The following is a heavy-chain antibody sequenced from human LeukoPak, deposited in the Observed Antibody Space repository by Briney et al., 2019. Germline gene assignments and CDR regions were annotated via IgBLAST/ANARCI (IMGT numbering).Heavy chain of an antibody. CDR3: TTDPGGYSSSWGFDY. D-gene: IGHD6-13*01. V-gene: IGHV3-15*01. CDR1: GFTFSDYY. J-gene: IGHJ4*02. CDR2: IKSKTDGGTT. Sequence: GGSLRLSCVVSGFTFSDYYMSWIRQAPGKGLEWVGRIKSKTDGGTTDYAAPVKGRFTISRDDSKNTLYLQMNSLKTEDTAVYYCTTDPGGYSSSWGFDYWGQGTLVTVSS.